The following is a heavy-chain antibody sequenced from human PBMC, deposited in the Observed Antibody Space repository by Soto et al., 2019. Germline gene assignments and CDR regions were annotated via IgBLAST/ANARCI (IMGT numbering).Heavy chain of an antibody. D-gene: IGHD3-3*01. Sequence: SGPTLVNPTQTLTLTCTFSGFSLTTSGVGVGWIRQPPGKALEWLALIYWDGDKRYSPSLKSRLTITKDTSKNQVVLAMTNMDPVDTATYYCAHETILRFFDHAEYFDYWGQGTLVTVSS. V-gene: IGHV2-5*02. CDR3: AHETILRFFDHAEYFDY. CDR2: IYWDGDK. CDR1: GFSLTTSGVG. J-gene: IGHJ4*02.